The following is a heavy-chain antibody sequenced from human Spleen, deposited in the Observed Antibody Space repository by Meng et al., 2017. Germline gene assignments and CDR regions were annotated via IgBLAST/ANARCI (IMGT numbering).Heavy chain of an antibody. V-gene: IGHV4-59*01. CDR3: ARAPYYDFWSGYWGEHDAFDI. D-gene: IGHD3-3*01. Sequence: SETLSLTCTVSGGSISSYYWSWIRQPPGKGLEWIGYIYYSGSTNYNPSLKSRVTISVDTSKNQFSLKLSSVTAADTAVYYCARAPYYDFWSGYWGEHDAFDIWGQGTMVTVSS. CDR2: IYYSGST. CDR1: GGSISSYY. J-gene: IGHJ3*02.